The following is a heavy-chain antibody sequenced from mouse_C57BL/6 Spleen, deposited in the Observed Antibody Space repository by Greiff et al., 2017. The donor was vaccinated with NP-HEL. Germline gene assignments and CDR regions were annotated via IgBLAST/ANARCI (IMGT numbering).Heavy chain of an antibody. CDR2: INPSTGGT. J-gene: IGHJ3*01. CDR1: GYSFTGYY. V-gene: IGHV1-42*01. CDR3: VSDSSGYVRFAY. Sequence: EVQLQQSGPELVKPGASVKISCKASGYSFTGYYMNWVKQSPEKSLEWIGEINPSTGGTTYNQKFKAKATLTVDKSSSTAYMQLKSLTSEDSAVYYCVSDSSGYVRFAYWGQGTLVTVSA. D-gene: IGHD3-2*02.